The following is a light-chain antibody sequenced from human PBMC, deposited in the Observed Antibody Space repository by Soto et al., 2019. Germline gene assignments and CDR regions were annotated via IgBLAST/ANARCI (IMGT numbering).Light chain of an antibody. Sequence: QSALTQSPSASGSPGQSVTISCTGTSSDAGNYKYVSWYQQHPGKAPKLMIYEVSKRPSGVPDRFSGSKSGNTASLTVSGLQVEDEADYYCSSYAGSNLWVFGGGTQLTVL. V-gene: IGLV2-8*01. J-gene: IGLJ3*02. CDR1: SSDAGNYKY. CDR2: EVS. CDR3: SSYAGSNLWV.